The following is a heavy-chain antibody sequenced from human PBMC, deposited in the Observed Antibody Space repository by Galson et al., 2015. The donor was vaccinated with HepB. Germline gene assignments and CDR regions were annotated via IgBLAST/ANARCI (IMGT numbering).Heavy chain of an antibody. CDR2: ISYDGSNK. D-gene: IGHD1-26*01. Sequence: SLRLSCAASGFTFSSYAMHWVRQAPGKGLEWVAVISYDGSNKYYADSVKGRFTISRDNSKNTLYLQMNSLRAEDTAVYYCAKVTVGATWVDAFDIWGQGTMVTVSS. CDR1: GFTFSSYA. V-gene: IGHV3-30-3*01. CDR3: AKVTVGATWVDAFDI. J-gene: IGHJ3*02.